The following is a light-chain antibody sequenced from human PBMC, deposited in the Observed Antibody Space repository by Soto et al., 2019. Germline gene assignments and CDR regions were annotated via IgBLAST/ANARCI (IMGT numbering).Light chain of an antibody. Sequence: DIVMTQSPAFLTVSLGERATINCTASQSVLYDSNNLNHLAWFQQKPRQPPKLLIYWASTRESGVPERFSGSGSGTDFTLTIDRLQAEDVAVYYCQQYYSRPYTFGQGTKVDIK. CDR3: QQYYSRPYT. V-gene: IGKV4-1*01. CDR2: WAS. CDR1: QSVLYDSNNLNH. J-gene: IGKJ2*01.